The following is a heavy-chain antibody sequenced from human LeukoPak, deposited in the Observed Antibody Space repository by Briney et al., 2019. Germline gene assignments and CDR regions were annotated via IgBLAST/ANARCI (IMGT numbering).Heavy chain of an antibody. CDR3: AKDARRTNGWYFFDY. D-gene: IGHD6-19*01. CDR2: IHSDGTT. J-gene: IGHJ4*02. Sequence: GGSLRLSCAASGFTVSSNYMSWVRQAPGKGLEWVSVIHSDGTTYYADSVKGRFTISRDNSKNTLYLQMNSLRAEDTAVYYCAKDARRTNGWYFFDYWGQGTLVTVSS. CDR1: GFTVSSNY. V-gene: IGHV3-53*01.